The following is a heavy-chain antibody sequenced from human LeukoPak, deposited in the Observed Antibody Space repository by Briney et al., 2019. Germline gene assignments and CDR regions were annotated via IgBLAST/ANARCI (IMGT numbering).Heavy chain of an antibody. CDR2: ISSSSSYI. CDR1: GFTFSSYS. D-gene: IGHD2-2*01. V-gene: IGHV3-21*01. Sequence: GGSLRLSCAASGFTFSSYSMNWVRQAPGKGLEWVSSISSSSSYIYYADSVKGRFTISRDNAKNLLYLQMNSLRAEDTAVYYCARESSTIPFDYWGQGTLVTVSS. CDR3: ARESSTIPFDY. J-gene: IGHJ4*02.